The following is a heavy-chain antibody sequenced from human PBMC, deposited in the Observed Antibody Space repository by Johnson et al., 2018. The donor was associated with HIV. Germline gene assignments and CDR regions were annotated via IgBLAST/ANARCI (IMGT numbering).Heavy chain of an antibody. CDR3: ARVTAHYYDSSGYVDAFDI. J-gene: IGHJ3*02. V-gene: IGHV3-66*01. CDR1: GFTVSSNY. D-gene: IGHD3-22*01. CDR2: IYSGGST. Sequence: MLLVESGGGLVQPGGSLRLSCAASGFTVSSNYMSWVRQAPGKGLERVSVIYSGGSTYYADSVKGRFTISRDNAKHSLYLQMNSLRAEDTALYYCARVTAHYYDSSGYVDAFDIWGQGTMVTV.